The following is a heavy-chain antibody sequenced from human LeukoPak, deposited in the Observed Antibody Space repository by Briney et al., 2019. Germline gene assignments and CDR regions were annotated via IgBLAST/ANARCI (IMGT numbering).Heavy chain of an antibody. Sequence: GWSLRLSCAASGFTFSSYAMHWVRQAPGKGLEWVAVISYDGSNKYYADSVKGRFTISRDNSENTLYLQMNSLRAEDTAVYYCARAGRGVTLYTDYWGQGTLVTVSS. CDR3: ARAGRGVTLYTDY. D-gene: IGHD3-10*01. V-gene: IGHV3-30*04. CDR2: ISYDGSNK. CDR1: GFTFSSYA. J-gene: IGHJ4*02.